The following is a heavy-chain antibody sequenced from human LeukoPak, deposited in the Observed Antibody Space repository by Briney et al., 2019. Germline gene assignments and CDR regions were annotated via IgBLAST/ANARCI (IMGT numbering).Heavy chain of an antibody. D-gene: IGHD2-15*01. J-gene: IGHJ4*02. CDR1: GDSFSGYY. CDR3: ATRRGGPYPYYFDH. Sequence: PSETLSRTCAVYGDSFSGYYWSWTRQSPGTGLEWIGEVKDRGTTNYNPNLKSRVTISVVTSSNQFSLKLTSVTAADTAIYFCATRRGGPYPYYFDHWDQGALVTVSS. CDR2: VKDRGTT. V-gene: IGHV4-34*01.